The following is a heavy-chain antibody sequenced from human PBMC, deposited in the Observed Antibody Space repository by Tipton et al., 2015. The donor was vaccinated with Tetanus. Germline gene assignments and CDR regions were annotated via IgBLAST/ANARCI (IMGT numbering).Heavy chain of an antibody. CDR3: ARVQFGVFISFFYGMDV. CDR2: IYSSGST. Sequence: TLSLTCSVSGGSISSGDYFWSWIRQPPGKGLEWIGYIYSSGSTYYNPSLKSRVSLSQDTSKNQFSLKLSSVTAADTAVYYCARVQFGVFISFFYGMDVWGQGTTVTVSS. V-gene: IGHV4-30-4*01. CDR1: GGSISSGDYF. J-gene: IGHJ6*02. D-gene: IGHD3-3*01.